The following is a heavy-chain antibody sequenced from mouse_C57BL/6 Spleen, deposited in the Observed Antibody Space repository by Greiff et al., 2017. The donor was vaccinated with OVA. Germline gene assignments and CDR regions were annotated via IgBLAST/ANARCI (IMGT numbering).Heavy chain of an antibody. CDR1: GYTFTSYG. Sequence: QVQLKESGAELARPGASVKLSCKASGYTFTSYGISWVKQRTGQGLEWIGEIYPRSGNTYYNEKFKGKATLTADKSSSTAYMELRSLTSEDSAVYFCASNYYGSSFYFDYWGQGTTLTVSS. CDR2: IYPRSGNT. CDR3: ASNYYGSSFYFDY. D-gene: IGHD1-1*01. J-gene: IGHJ2*01. V-gene: IGHV1-81*01.